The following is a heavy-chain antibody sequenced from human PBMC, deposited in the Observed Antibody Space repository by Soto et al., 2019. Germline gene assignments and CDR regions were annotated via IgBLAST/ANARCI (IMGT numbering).Heavy chain of an antibody. V-gene: IGHV1-18*01. CDR1: GYTFTSSG. J-gene: IGHJ3*01. Sequence: ASVTVSCKASGYTFTSSGMSWVRQAPGQGLEWMGWISAHTGSSEYAQRFQGRVTMTTDRSTSTAYMELRSLRSDDTAVYYCARACFYQGSVNRGYSFGAFDFWGPGILVTV. CDR3: ARACFYQGSVNRGYSFGAFDF. D-gene: IGHD3-22*01. CDR2: ISAHTGSS.